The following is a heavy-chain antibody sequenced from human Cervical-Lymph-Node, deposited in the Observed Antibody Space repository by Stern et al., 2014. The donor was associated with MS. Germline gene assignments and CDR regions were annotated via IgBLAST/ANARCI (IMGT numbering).Heavy chain of an antibody. J-gene: IGHJ3*02. Sequence: VQLLESGAEVKKPGASVKVSCKASGYTFTNFYMHWVRQAPGQGLEWMGIINPTGGSTSYAQTFQGRVTMTRDKSTSTGYMELSSLRSEDTAVYYCAIGAFDIWGQGTMVTVSS. CDR1: GYTFTNFY. V-gene: IGHV1-46*01. CDR2: INPTGGST. CDR3: AIGAFDI.